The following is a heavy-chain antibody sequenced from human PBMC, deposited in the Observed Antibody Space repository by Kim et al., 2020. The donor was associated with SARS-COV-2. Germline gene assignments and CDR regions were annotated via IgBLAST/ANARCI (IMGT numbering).Heavy chain of an antibody. CDR2: ISYDGGNK. V-gene: IGHV3-33*05. Sequence: GGSLRLSCAPSGFTFSSYGIHWVRQAPGKGLEWVALISYDGGNKYYSDSVKGRFTISRDNSKNTLYLQINSLRAEDTAVYYCARPASGRYTAYFDYWGQGTLVTVSS. D-gene: IGHD3-10*01. CDR3: ARPASGRYTAYFDY. CDR1: GFTFSSYG. J-gene: IGHJ4*02.